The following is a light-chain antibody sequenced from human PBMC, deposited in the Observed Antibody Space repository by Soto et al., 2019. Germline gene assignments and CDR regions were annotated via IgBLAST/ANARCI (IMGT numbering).Light chain of an antibody. J-gene: IGKJ2*01. CDR3: QQRSNWPPGYT. CDR1: QSVSSY. V-gene: IGKV3-11*01. CDR2: DAS. Sequence: EIVLTQSPATLSLSPGERTTLSCRASQSVSSYLAWYQQKPGQAHRLLIDDASNSATGSPARCSGSGSGTVFTLTISSLEPEAFAVYYCQQRSNWPPGYTFGQGTKLEIK.